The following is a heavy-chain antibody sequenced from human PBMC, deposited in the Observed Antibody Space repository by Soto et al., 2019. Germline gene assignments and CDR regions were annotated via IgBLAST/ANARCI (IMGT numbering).Heavy chain of an antibody. Sequence: QVQLVQSGAEVKKPGASVKVSCKASGYTFTSYGISWVRQAPGQGLEWMGWISAYNGNTNYAQKLQGRVTMTTDTSTSTAYMELRSLRSDDTAVYYCARDKPGTDRRTYYYYYYYMDGWGKGTTVTVSS. D-gene: IGHD1-26*01. CDR1: GYTFTSYG. CDR3: ARDKPGTDRRTYYYYYYYMDG. CDR2: ISAYNGNT. J-gene: IGHJ6*03. V-gene: IGHV1-18*01.